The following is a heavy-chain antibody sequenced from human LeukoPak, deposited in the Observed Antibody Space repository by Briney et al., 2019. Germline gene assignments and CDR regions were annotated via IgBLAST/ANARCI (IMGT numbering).Heavy chain of an antibody. J-gene: IGHJ6*03. V-gene: IGHV3-48*04. CDR1: GFTFSSYS. Sequence: PGGSLRLSCAASGFTFSSYSMNWVRQAPGKGLEWVSSISSSSSTIYYADSVKGRFTISRDNAKNPLYLQMNSLRAEDTAVYYCATNFLYYYGSGSSYYYMDVWGKGTTVTVSS. D-gene: IGHD3-10*01. CDR3: ATNFLYYYGSGSSYYYMDV. CDR2: ISSSSSTI.